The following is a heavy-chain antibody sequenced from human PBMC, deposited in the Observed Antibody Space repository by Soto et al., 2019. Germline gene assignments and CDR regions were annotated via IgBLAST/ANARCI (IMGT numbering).Heavy chain of an antibody. D-gene: IGHD3-10*01. Sequence: SETLSLTCAVSGGSISSGGYSWSWIRQPPGKGLEWIGYIYHSGSTYYNPSLKSRVTISVDRSKNQFSLKLSSVTAADTAVYYCASEVRGAPHYWGQGTLVTVSS. CDR2: IYHSGST. V-gene: IGHV4-30-2*01. CDR1: GGSISSGGYS. CDR3: ASEVRGAPHY. J-gene: IGHJ4*02.